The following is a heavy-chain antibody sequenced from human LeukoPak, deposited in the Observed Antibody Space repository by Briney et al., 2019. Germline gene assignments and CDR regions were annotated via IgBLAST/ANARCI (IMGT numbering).Heavy chain of an antibody. V-gene: IGHV3-33*01. CDR2: IWYDGSNK. Sequence: GRSLRLACAASGFIFSSYGMHWVRQAPGKGLEWVAVIWYDGSNKYYADSVKGRFTISRDNSKNTLYLQMNSLRAEDSAVYYCARELSPLVKYYIDYGGQGTLVTVSS. J-gene: IGHJ4*02. CDR3: ARELSPLVKYYIDY. D-gene: IGHD1-26*01. CDR1: GFIFSSYG.